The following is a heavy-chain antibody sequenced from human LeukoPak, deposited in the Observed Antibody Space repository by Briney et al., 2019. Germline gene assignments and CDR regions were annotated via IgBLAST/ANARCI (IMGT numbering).Heavy chain of an antibody. CDR1: GYSFTSYG. D-gene: IGHD1-26*01. CDR2: VDLYNGNT. CDR3: ARGISGNYRYYFDY. J-gene: IGHJ4*02. V-gene: IGHV1-18*01. Sequence: ASVTVSCKASGYSFTSYGVIWVRQAPGQGLEWMGWVDLYNGNTNYAQKLQGRVTVTTDTSTSTAYMELRSLRSDDTAVYYCARGISGNYRYYFDYWGQGTLVTVSS.